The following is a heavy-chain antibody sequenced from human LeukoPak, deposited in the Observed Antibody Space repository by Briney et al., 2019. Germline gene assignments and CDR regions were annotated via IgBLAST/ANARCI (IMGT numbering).Heavy chain of an antibody. D-gene: IGHD5-12*01. CDR3: ARDPPSSGYEGY. CDR1: GYTFSDYY. J-gene: IGHJ4*02. V-gene: IGHV1-2*02. CDR2: INPNSGGT. Sequence: ASVKVSCKASGYTFSDYYMHWVRQAPGQGLEWMGWINPNSGGTNYAQKFQGRVTMTRDTSISTAYMELSSLRSEDTAVYYCARDPPSSGYEGYWGQGTLVTVSS.